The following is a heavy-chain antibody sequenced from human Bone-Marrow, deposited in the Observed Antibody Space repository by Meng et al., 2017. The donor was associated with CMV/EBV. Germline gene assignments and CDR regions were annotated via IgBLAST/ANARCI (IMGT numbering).Heavy chain of an antibody. CDR2: IYWNDDK. CDR1: GFSVSSSGVG. D-gene: IGHD3-9*01. CDR3: AHRRLWDPDWEHYFDY. V-gene: IGHV2-5*01. Sequence: SGPTLVKPTQTLTLTCTFSGFSVSSSGVGVGWIRQPPGKALEWLALIYWNDDKHYSPSLKSRLAITKDTSKDQVVLTLTNMDPVDTATYYCAHRRLWDPDWEHYFDYWGQGTLVTFSS. J-gene: IGHJ4*02.